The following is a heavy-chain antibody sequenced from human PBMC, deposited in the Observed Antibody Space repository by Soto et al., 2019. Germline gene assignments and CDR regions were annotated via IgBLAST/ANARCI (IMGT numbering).Heavy chain of an antibody. CDR2: INPSDGNR. CDR1: GYIFTGYY. J-gene: IGHJ4*02. CDR3: ARDRLRGYDSSGFYS. D-gene: IGHD3-22*01. Sequence: ASVKVSCKASGYIFTGYYMHWVRQAPGQGLEWMGWINPSDGNRNFAQKFEDRVTMTTATSTNTVFLELRSLKSDDTAIYYCARDRLRGYDSSGFYSWGQGTTVTVSS. V-gene: IGHV1-2*02.